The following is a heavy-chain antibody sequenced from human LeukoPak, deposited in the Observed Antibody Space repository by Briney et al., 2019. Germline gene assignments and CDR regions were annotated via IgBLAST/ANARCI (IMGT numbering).Heavy chain of an antibody. CDR2: ISWNSGSI. Sequence: GRSLRLSCAASGFTFDDYAMHWVRQAPGKGLEWVSGISWNSGSIGYADSVKGRFTTSRDNAKNSLYLQMNSLRAEDTALYYCAKDFSDSSGYYIDYWGQGTLVTVSS. V-gene: IGHV3-9*01. CDR1: GFTFDDYA. CDR3: AKDFSDSSGYYIDY. J-gene: IGHJ4*02. D-gene: IGHD3-22*01.